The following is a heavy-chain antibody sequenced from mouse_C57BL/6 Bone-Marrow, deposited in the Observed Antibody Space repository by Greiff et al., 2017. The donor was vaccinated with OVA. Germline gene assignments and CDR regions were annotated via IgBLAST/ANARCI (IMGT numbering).Heavy chain of an antibody. CDR1: GYTFTSYW. V-gene: IGHV1-61*01. D-gene: IGHD2-1*01. CDR2: IYPSDSET. CDR3: ARSGGYGNYDFDY. Sequence: QVQLKQPGAELVRPGSSVKLSCKASGYTFTSYWMDWVKQRPGQDLEWIGNIYPSDSETHYNQKFKDKATLTVDKSSSTAYMQLSSLTSEDSAVYYCARSGGYGNYDFDYWGQGTTLTVSS. J-gene: IGHJ2*01.